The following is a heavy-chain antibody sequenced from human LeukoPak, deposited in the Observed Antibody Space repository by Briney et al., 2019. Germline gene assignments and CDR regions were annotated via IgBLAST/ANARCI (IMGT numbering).Heavy chain of an antibody. Sequence: GGSLRLSCAASGFAFSTYTMNWVRQAPGKGLEWISHISSSSSNIYYADSVKGRFTISRDNARDSLYLQMNSLRVEDTAVYYCARPRDGYNLVAFDIWGQGTMVTVSS. CDR3: ARPRDGYNLVAFDI. D-gene: IGHD5-24*01. J-gene: IGHJ3*02. CDR2: ISSSSSNI. V-gene: IGHV3-48*01. CDR1: GFAFSTYT.